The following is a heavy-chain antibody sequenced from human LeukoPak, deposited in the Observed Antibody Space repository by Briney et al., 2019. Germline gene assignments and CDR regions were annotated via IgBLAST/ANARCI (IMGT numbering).Heavy chain of an antibody. V-gene: IGHV3-7*04. D-gene: IGHD2-8*01. CDR1: GFTFSSYW. CDR3: ARVMNGGAFEY. J-gene: IGHJ4*02. CDR2: IKQDGSEK. Sequence: GGSLRLSCAASGFTFSSYWMTWVRQAPGKGLEWVAYIKQDGSEKYYVDSVKGRFTISRDNAENSLYLEVNSLRVEDTAVYYCARVMNGGAFEYWGLGTLVTVSS.